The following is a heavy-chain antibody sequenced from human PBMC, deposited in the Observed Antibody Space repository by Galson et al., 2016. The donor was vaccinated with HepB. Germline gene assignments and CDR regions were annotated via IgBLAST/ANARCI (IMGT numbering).Heavy chain of an antibody. CDR3: ARRSSGATFDY. V-gene: IGHV1-18*01. CDR1: GYTFTGYG. CDR2: ISGYNGNT. D-gene: IGHD1-26*01. Sequence: SVKVSCKASGYTFTGYGISWVRQAPGQGLEWMGWISGYNGNTHYAQKFQDRVTMTTDTPTRTASMEVRSLRSDDTAIYYCARRSSGATFDYWGPGTLVTVSS. J-gene: IGHJ4*02.